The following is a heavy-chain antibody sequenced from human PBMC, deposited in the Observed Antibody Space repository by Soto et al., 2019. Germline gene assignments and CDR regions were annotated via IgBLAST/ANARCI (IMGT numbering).Heavy chain of an antibody. D-gene: IGHD3-10*01. CDR3: AIYSCFYGAGPDLISFWTQGSTDP. CDR2: ISYDGSDK. V-gene: IGHV3-30-3*01. J-gene: IGHJ5*02. CDR1: GFTFSSYS. Sequence: GGSLRLCSAASGFTFSSYSMHWVRQAPGKGLEWVAVISYDGSDKYYADSVKGRFTISRDNSKNTLYLQMNSLRAEDTAVYYCAIYSCFYGAGPDLISFWTQGSTDP.